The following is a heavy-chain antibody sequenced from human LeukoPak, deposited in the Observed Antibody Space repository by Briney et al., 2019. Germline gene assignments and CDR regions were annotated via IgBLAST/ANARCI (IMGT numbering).Heavy chain of an antibody. J-gene: IGHJ4*02. V-gene: IGHV6-1*01. Sequence: SQTLSLTCAISGDSVSSDRVTWNWIRQSPSRGLEWLGRTYYRSKWYNDYADFVSGRITVNADTSKSQFSLQLSSVTAADTAVYYCATMVRGVLVYFDYWGQGTLVTVSS. CDR2: TYYRSKWYN. D-gene: IGHD3-10*01. CDR1: GDSVSSDRVT. CDR3: ATMVRGVLVYFDY.